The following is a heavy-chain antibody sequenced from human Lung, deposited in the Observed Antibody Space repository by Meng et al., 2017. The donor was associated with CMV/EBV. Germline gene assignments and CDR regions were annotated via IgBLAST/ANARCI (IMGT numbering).Heavy chain of an antibody. Sequence: ASVKVSCKASGYTFSGYYMHWVRQAPGQGLEWMGWINPNSGDTNYQQKFQGRVTMTMDTSISTAHMELSRLRSDDTAMYYCARGPIIMIEVAPYVMDVWGQGTTVTVSS. CDR3: ARGPIIMIEVAPYVMDV. D-gene: IGHD3-22*01. V-gene: IGHV1-2*02. J-gene: IGHJ6*02. CDR2: INPNSGDT. CDR1: GYTFSGYY.